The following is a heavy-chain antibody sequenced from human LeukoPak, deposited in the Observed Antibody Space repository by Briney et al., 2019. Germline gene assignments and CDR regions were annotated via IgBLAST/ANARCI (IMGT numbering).Heavy chain of an antibody. CDR3: ASSSTRSLFDY. D-gene: IGHD2-2*01. CDR2: INHSGST. Sequence: PSETLSLTCAVYGGSFSGYYWSWIGQPPGKGLEWIGEINHSGSTNYNPSLKSRVTISVDTSKNQFSLKLSSVTAADTAVYYCASSSTRSLFDYWGQGTLVTVSS. J-gene: IGHJ4*02. V-gene: IGHV4-34*01. CDR1: GGSFSGYY.